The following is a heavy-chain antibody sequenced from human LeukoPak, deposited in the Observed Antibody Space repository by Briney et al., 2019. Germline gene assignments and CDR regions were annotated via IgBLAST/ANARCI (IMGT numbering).Heavy chain of an antibody. CDR1: GFTFSSYA. D-gene: IGHD4-17*01. CDR3: AKDRGDYGDYVPFYS. V-gene: IGHV3-23*01. Sequence: PWGSLRLSCAASGFTFSSYAMSWVRQAPGKGLEWVSAISGSGGSTYYADSVKGRFTISRATSKNTLYLQMNSLRAEDTAVYYCAKDRGDYGDYVPFYSWGPGTLFTVSS. J-gene: IGHJ4*02. CDR2: ISGSGGST.